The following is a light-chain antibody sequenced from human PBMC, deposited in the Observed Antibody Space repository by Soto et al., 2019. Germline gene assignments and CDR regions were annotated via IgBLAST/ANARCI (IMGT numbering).Light chain of an antibody. J-gene: IGKJ1*01. CDR2: KAS. V-gene: IGKV1-5*03. CDR1: QTISSW. CDR3: QHYNIYSEA. Sequence: DIQVTQSPYTLSGSVGDRVTTTCRASQTISSWLAWYQQKPGKAPKLLIYKASTLKSGVPSRFSGSGSGTEFTLTISSLQPDDFATYYCQHYNIYSEAFGQGAKVDI.